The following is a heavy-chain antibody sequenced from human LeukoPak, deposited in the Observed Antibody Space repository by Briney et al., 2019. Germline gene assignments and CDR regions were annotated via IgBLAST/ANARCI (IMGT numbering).Heavy chain of an antibody. J-gene: IGHJ1*01. CDR1: GYRFNYW. Sequence: GESLKISCKGSGYRFNYWIGWVRQMPGKGLEWMGVIYPGDSDTRYSPSLQGQVTISADKSISTAYLQWSSLKASDTAMYYCARAVAGAPEYFQHWGQGTLVTVSS. D-gene: IGHD6-19*01. CDR3: ARAVAGAPEYFQH. CDR2: IYPGDSDT. V-gene: IGHV5-51*01.